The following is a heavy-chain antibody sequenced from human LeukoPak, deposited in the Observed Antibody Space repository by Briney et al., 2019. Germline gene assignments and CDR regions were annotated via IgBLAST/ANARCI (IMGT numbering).Heavy chain of an antibody. CDR2: IYSGGST. Sequence: PGGSLRLSCAASGFTVSNNYMSWVRQAPGKGLEWVSVIYSGGSTYYADSVKGRFTISKDNSKNTLYLQMNSLRAEDTAVYYCAKEIVVVPYDIWGQGTMVTVSS. CDR3: AKEIVVVPYDI. CDR1: GFTVSNNY. V-gene: IGHV3-53*01. D-gene: IGHD3-22*01. J-gene: IGHJ3*02.